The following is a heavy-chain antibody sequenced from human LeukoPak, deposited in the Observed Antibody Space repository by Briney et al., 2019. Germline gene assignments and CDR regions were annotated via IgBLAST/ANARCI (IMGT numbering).Heavy chain of an antibody. CDR2: IIPIFGTA. J-gene: IGHJ6*02. CDR1: GGTFSSYA. CDR3: AREYYDILTGYFRYGMDV. Sequence: SVKVSCKASGGTFSSYAISWVRQAPGQGLEWMGGIIPIFGTANYAQKFQGRVTITTDESTSTAYMELSSLRSEDTAVYYCAREYYDILTGYFRYGMDVWGQGTTVTVSS. D-gene: IGHD3-9*01. V-gene: IGHV1-69*05.